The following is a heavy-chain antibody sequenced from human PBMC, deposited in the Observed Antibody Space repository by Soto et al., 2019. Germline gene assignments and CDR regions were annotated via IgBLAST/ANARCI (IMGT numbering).Heavy chain of an antibody. V-gene: IGHV3-30*18. CDR2: ISYDGSNK. D-gene: IGHD6-13*01. J-gene: IGHJ4*02. Sequence: QVQLVESGGGVVQPGRSLRLSCVASGFTFSSSGMHWVRQAPGKGLEWVALISYDGSNKYYADSVKGRFTISRDNSKNTVHLQTNSLRTEDTAVYYCAKDRSSSWSLDYWGQGTLVTVSS. CDR1: GFTFSSSG. CDR3: AKDRSSSWSLDY.